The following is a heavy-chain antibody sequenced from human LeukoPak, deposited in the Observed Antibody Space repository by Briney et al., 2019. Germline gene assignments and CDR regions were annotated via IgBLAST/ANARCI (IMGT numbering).Heavy chain of an antibody. CDR3: ARDGRQGLLGFDP. CDR2: IYYSGST. D-gene: IGHD6-19*01. CDR1: GGSISSYY. J-gene: IGHJ5*02. V-gene: IGHV4-59*01. Sequence: SETLSLTCTVSGGSISSYYWSWIRQPPGKGLEWIGYIYYSGSTNYNPSLKSRVTISVDTSKNQFSLKLSSVTAADTAVYYCARDGRQGLLGFDPWGQGTLVTVSS.